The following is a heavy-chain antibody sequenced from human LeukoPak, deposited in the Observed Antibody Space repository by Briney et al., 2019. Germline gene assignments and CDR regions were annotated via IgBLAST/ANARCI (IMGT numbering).Heavy chain of an antibody. V-gene: IGHV3-23*01. D-gene: IGHD3-10*01. CDR1: GFTFSRYA. Sequence: GGSLRLSCAASGFTFSRYAMSWVRQAPGKGLEWVSAISGSGGSTYYADSVKGRFTISRDNSKNTLYLQMNSLRAEDTAVYYCAKTTTYYYGSGSYYNGGYYFDYWGQGTLVTVSS. J-gene: IGHJ4*02. CDR3: AKTTTYYYGSGSYYNGGYYFDY. CDR2: ISGSGGST.